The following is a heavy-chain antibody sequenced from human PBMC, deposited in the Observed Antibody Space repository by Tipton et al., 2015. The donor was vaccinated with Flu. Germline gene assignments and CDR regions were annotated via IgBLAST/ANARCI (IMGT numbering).Heavy chain of an antibody. CDR1: GYSFTSYW. Sequence: QSGSEVKKPGESLRISCKGSGYSFTSYWISWVRQMPGKGLEWMGRIDPSDSYTNYSPSFQGHVTISADKSISTAYLQWSSLKASDTAMYYCARHTRYCSSTSCYTIDYWGQGTLVTVSS. D-gene: IGHD2-2*02. J-gene: IGHJ4*02. CDR2: IDPSDSYT. CDR3: ARHTRYCSSTSCYTIDY. V-gene: IGHV5-10-1*01.